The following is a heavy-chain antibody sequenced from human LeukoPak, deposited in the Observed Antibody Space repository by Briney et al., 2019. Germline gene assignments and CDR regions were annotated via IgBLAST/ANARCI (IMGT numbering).Heavy chain of an antibody. CDR3: ASDKIYDFWSGYGPGYFDL. D-gene: IGHD3-3*01. CDR2: IIPIFGTA. J-gene: IGHJ2*01. Sequence: ASVKVSCKASGGTFSSYAISWVRQAPGQGLEWMGGIIPIFGTANYAQKFQGRVTITADESTSTAYMELSSLRSEDTAVYYCASDKIYDFWSGYGPGYFDLWGRGTLVTVSS. CDR1: GGTFSSYA. V-gene: IGHV1-69*13.